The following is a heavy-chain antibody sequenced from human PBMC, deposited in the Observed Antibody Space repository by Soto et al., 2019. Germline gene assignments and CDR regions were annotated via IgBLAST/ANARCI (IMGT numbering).Heavy chain of an antibody. J-gene: IGHJ5*01. D-gene: IGHD3-22*01. CDR2: IYHTGTT. CDR3: ARLGAYYQSIDS. Sequence: PSETLSLTCTVSGGSISRYYWSWIRQPPGKGLEWIGYIYHTGTTNYNPSLQSRATISVDTSKRQFSLRLTSVTAADTAVYYCARLGAYYQSIDSWGPGTLVIVSS. CDR1: GGSISRYY. V-gene: IGHV4-59*08.